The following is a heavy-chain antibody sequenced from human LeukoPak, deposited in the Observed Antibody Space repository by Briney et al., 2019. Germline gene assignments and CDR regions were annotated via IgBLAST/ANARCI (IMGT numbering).Heavy chain of an antibody. CDR3: AKDATPRNSIWDYSDC. CDR2: IGNPDET. J-gene: IGHJ4*02. D-gene: IGHD1-14*01. CDR1: GFTFNIHA. Sequence: PGGSLRLSCAASGFTFNIHAMSWVRQAPGKGLEWVSSIGNPDETFYADSVKGRSTVSRDNSRNTLYLQMNSLRAEDAAVYYCAKDATPRNSIWDYSDCWGQGTLLTISS. V-gene: IGHV3-23*01.